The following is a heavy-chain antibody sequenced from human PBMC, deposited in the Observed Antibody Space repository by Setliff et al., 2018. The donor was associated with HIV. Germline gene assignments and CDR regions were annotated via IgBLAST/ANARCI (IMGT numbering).Heavy chain of an antibody. CDR2: ISSSGSTI. CDR1: GFTFRSYE. V-gene: IGHV3-48*03. Sequence: GGSLRLSCAASGFTFRSYEMNWVRQAPGKGLEWVSYISSSGSTIYYADSVKGRFTISRDNAKNSLYLQMDSLRAEDSAVYYCVKSQWLRFDVFDVWGQGTMVTVSS. CDR3: VKSQWLRFDVFDV. J-gene: IGHJ3*01. D-gene: IGHD5-12*01.